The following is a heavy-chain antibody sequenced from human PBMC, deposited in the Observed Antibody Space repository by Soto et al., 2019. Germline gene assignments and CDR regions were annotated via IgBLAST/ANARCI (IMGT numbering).Heavy chain of an antibody. V-gene: IGHV3-30-3*01. Sequence: QVQLVESGGGVVQPGRSLRLSCAASGFTFSSYAMHWVRQAPGKGLEWVAVISYDGSNKYYADSVKGRFTISRDNSXXTXYXXMNSLRAEDTAVYYCAREGRVGSWYEDYYYYGMDVWGQGTTVTVSS. CDR1: GFTFSSYA. CDR3: AREGRVGSWYEDYYYYGMDV. D-gene: IGHD6-13*01. J-gene: IGHJ6*02. CDR2: ISYDGSNK.